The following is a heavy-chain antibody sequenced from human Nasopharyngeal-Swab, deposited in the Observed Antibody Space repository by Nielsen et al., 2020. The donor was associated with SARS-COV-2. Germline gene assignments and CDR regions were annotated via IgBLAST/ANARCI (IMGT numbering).Heavy chain of an antibody. Sequence: SETLSLTCTVSGGSIGSSSYYWGWIRQPPGKGLEWIGSIYYRGSTYYNPSLKSRVSISVDASKNQFSLKLTSVTAADTAVYYCARHQANAYPNWLDYWGQGSLVTASS. CDR2: IYYRGST. CDR1: GGSIGSSSYY. J-gene: IGHJ4*02. V-gene: IGHV4-39*01. CDR3: ARHQANAYPNWLDY. D-gene: IGHD1-1*01.